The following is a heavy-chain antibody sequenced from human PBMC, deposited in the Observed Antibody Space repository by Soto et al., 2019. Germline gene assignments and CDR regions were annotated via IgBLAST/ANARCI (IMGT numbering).Heavy chain of an antibody. V-gene: IGHV1-69*01. D-gene: IGHD3-10*01. J-gene: IGHJ3*02. CDR1: GGTLSDHG. CDR3: ARGVYGSGNYYTGPSAFDI. Sequence: QVQLEQSGAEVKKPGSSVKVSCKASGGTLSDHGVAWLRQAPGQGLEWMGGTIPVFNTAKYAQKLQGRVTVTADQFTNIAYMELRSLISEDTAFYFCARGVYGSGNYYTGPSAFDIWGQGTMVIVSS. CDR2: TIPVFNTA.